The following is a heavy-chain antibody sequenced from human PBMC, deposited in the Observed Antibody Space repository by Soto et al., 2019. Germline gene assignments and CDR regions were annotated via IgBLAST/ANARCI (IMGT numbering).Heavy chain of an antibody. CDR2: INHSGST. CDR3: ARAPRYSSSWYYYYYGMDV. V-gene: IGHV4-34*01. CDR1: GGSFSGYY. Sequence: SETLSLTCAVYGGSFSGYYWSWIRQPPGKGLEWIGEINHSGSTNYNPSLKSRVTISVDTSKNQFSLKLSSVTAADTAVYYCARAPRYSSSWYYYYYGMDVWGQGTTVTVSS. D-gene: IGHD6-13*01. J-gene: IGHJ6*02.